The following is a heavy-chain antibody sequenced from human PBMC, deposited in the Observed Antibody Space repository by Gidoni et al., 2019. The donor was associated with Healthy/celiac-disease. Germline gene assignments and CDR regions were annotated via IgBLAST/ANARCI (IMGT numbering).Heavy chain of an antibody. CDR3: ARDLYDSSGYGGGFDY. J-gene: IGHJ4*02. V-gene: IGHV1-46*03. Sequence: QVQLVQSGAEVTKPGASVKVSCKASGYTFTSYYMHWVRQAPGQGLEWMGIINPSGGSTSYAQKFQGRVTMTRDTSTSTVYMELSSLRSEDTAVYYCARDLYDSSGYGGGFDYWGQGTLVTVSS. CDR1: GYTFTSYY. D-gene: IGHD3-22*01. CDR2: INPSGGST.